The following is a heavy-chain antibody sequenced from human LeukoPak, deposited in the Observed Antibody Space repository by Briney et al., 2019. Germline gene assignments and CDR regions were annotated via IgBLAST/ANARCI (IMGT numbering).Heavy chain of an antibody. Sequence: TGGSLRLSCAASGFTFSSYAMHWVRQAPGKGLEWVAVISYDGSNKYYADSVKGRFTISRDNSKNTLYLQMNSLRAEDTAVYYCARDRSYYSCFDYWGQGTLVTVSS. CDR1: GFTFSSYA. V-gene: IGHV3-30-3*01. CDR3: ARDRSYYSCFDY. CDR2: ISYDGSNK. D-gene: IGHD1-26*01. J-gene: IGHJ4*02.